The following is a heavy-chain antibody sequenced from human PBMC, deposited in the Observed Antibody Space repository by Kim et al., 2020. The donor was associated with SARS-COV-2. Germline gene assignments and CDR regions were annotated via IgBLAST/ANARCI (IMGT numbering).Heavy chain of an antibody. D-gene: IGHD3-10*01. V-gene: IGHV4-34*01. Sequence: SGRPNYNPSLKSRVTISVDTSKNQFSLKLSSVTAADTAVYYCARGLWFGYWGQGTLVTVSS. CDR3: ARGLWFGY. J-gene: IGHJ4*02. CDR2: SGRP.